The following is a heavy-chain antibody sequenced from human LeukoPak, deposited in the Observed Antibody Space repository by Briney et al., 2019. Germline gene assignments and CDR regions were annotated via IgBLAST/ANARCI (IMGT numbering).Heavy chain of an antibody. D-gene: IGHD2-2*01. CDR3: ATDRLGYCSSTSCYFDY. V-gene: IGHV1-24*01. J-gene: IGHJ4*02. Sequence: ASVKVSCKVSGYTLSALSMHWVRRVPGNGREWRGGFDPEDGETIYAPKFQGRVTMTDDTSTDTAYMELSSLRYEDTAVYYCATDRLGYCSSTSCYFDYWGQGTLVTVSS. CDR2: FDPEDGET. CDR1: GYTLSALS.